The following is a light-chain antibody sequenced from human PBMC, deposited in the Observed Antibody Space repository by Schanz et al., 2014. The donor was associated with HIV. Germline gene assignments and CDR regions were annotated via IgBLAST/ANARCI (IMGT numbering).Light chain of an antibody. CDR2: GTH. V-gene: IGLV1-51*01. Sequence: QSVLAQPPSVSGAPGQRVTISCSGSAFNVGQNYVSWYQQFPGTAPKLLIYGTHDRLSEIPDRFSGSKTGTSATLAIVGLQTGDEADYYCGAWDSSLSGGLFGGGTKLTVL. J-gene: IGLJ2*01. CDR1: AFNVGQNY. CDR3: GAWDSSLSGGL.